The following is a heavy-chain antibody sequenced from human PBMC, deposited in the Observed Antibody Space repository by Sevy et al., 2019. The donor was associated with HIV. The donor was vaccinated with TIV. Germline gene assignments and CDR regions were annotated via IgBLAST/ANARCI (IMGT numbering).Heavy chain of an antibody. V-gene: IGHV3-7*01. CDR3: ARRYFDL. CDR2: IRQDGNEL. CDR1: GFTFDDYW. Sequence: LRLSCAASGFTFDDYWMQWVRQAPGQGLEWVANIRQDGNELYYADSVKGRFTISRDNAKESLFLQMTNLRVEDTAIYYCARRYFDLWGQGTLVTVSS. J-gene: IGHJ4*02.